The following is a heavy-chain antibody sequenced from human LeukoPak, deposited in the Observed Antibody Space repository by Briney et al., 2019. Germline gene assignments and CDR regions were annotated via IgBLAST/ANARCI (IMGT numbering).Heavy chain of an antibody. CDR2: IYYSGST. D-gene: IGHD3-3*01. Sequence: SETLSLTCTVSGGSISSHYWSWIRQPPGEGLEWIGYIYYSGSTNYNPSLKSRVTISVDTSKNQFSLKLSSVTAADMAVYYCARGGYYDFWSGYFAPPYYYYYYMDVWGKGTTVTVSS. J-gene: IGHJ6*03. V-gene: IGHV4-59*11. CDR1: GGSISSHY. CDR3: ARGGYYDFWSGYFAPPYYYYYYMDV.